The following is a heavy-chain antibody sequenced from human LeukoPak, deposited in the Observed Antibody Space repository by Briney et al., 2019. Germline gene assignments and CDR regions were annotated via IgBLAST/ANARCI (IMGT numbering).Heavy chain of an antibody. J-gene: IGHJ4*02. D-gene: IGHD6-6*01. CDR3: ARDSSSSGVDY. V-gene: IGHV4-30-4*01. CDR1: GGSISSGDSY. Sequence: SETLSLTCTVSGGSISSGDSYWSWIRQPPGKGLEWIGYIYYSGSTYYNPSLKSRVTISVDTSKNQFSLKLSSVTAADTAVYSCARDSSSSGVDYWGQGTLVTVSS. CDR2: IYYSGST.